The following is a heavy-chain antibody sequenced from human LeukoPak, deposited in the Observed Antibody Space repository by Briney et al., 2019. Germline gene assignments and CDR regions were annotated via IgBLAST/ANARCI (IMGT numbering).Heavy chain of an antibody. CDR3: AKGLMVRPGGYFDY. CDR2: ISYDGSNK. D-gene: IGHD3-10*01. Sequence: GRSLRLSCAASGFTFSSYAMHWVRQAPGKGLEWVAVISYDGSNKYYADSVKGRFTISRDNSKNTLYLQMNSLRAEDTAVYYCAKGLMVRPGGYFDYWGQGTLVTVSS. J-gene: IGHJ4*02. V-gene: IGHV3-30-3*01. CDR1: GFTFSSYA.